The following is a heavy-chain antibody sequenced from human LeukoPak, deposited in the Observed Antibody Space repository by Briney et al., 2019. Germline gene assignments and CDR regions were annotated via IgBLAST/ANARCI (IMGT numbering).Heavy chain of an antibody. CDR1: AGSIYTHY. J-gene: IGHJ3*01. D-gene: IGHD5-24*01. CDR3: AREFDPERHGFPDAFDL. Sequence: SETLSPACTLYAGSIYTHYCGCIRQPAGKVLEWNGHMFRMDYHNYNPSLKSRVTISLDKSKNQFTLTLSSVTAADTAVYYCAREFDPERHGFPDAFDLWGRGPWVTVSS. V-gene: IGHV4-4*07. CDR2: MFRMDYH.